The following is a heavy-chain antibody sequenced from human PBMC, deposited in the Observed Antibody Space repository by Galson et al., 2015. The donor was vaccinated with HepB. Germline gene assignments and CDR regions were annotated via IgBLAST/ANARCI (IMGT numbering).Heavy chain of an antibody. CDR1: GYTFTNYA. D-gene: IGHD3-22*01. J-gene: IGHJ4*02. Sequence: SVKVSCKASGYTFTNYAMNWVRQAPGQGLEWMGWINTNTGNPAHAQGFTGRFVFSLDTSVSTAYLQISGLKAEDTAIYYCARGDGSGYYYVDYWGQGTLVTVSS. CDR2: INTNTGNP. CDR3: ARGDGSGYYYVDY. V-gene: IGHV7-4-1*02.